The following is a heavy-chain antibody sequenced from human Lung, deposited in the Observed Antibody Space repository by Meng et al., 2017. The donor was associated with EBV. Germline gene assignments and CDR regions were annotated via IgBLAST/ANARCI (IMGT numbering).Heavy chain of an antibody. D-gene: IGHD1-20*01. CDR2: IYHNENT. CDR3: ARAPGNWNFDS. J-gene: IGHJ4*02. V-gene: IGHV4-4*02. CDR1: GGSISSDNW. Sequence: VQLQGAAAGLVQHSGPLFLCCVVAGGSISSDNWWSWVRQAQGKGLEWIGEIYHNENTNYNPSLMSRVTMSLDKSKNHFSLNLRSVTAADTSVYFCARAPGNWNFDSWGQGTLVTVSS.